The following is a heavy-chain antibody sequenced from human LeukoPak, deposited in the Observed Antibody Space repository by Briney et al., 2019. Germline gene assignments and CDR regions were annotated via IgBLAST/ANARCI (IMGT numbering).Heavy chain of an antibody. CDR2: ISGSGGST. Sequence: GGTLRLSCAASGFTFSSYGMSWVRLAPGKGLEWVSAISGSGGSTYYADSVKGRFTISRDNSKNTLYLQMNSLRAEDTAVYYCARESANNYYYYMDVWGKGTTVTVSS. D-gene: IGHD1/OR15-1a*01. CDR3: ARESANNYYYYMDV. J-gene: IGHJ6*03. CDR1: GFTFSSYG. V-gene: IGHV3-23*01.